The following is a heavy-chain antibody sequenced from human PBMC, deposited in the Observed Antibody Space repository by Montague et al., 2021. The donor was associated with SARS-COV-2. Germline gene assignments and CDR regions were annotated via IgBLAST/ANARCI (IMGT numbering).Heavy chain of an antibody. D-gene: IGHD3-16*02. J-gene: IGHJ6*02. CDR1: GDSVSSDSAA. CDR3: ARDLRWRYSYGMDV. Sequence: CAISGDSVSSDSAAWNWVRQSPSRGLEWLGRTYYRSNWYNDHAVSVKSRITIKSDTSKNQISLQLNSVTPEDTAVYYCARDLRWRYSYGMDVWGQGTTVTVSS. CDR2: TYYRSNWYN. V-gene: IGHV6-1*01.